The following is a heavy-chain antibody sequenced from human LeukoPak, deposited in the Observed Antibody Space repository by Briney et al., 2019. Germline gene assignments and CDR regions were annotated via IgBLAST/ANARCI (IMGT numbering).Heavy chain of an antibody. J-gene: IGHJ5*02. CDR1: GGSINSYY. CDR3: ARGYDSGIYGWSDP. D-gene: IGHD3-10*01. V-gene: IGHV4-59*01. Sequence: SETLSLTCIVAGGSINSYYWIWIRQPPGKGLEWIGHISHSGSINYNPSLQSRVTISVDTSKKQLSLKLNSVTAADTAVYYCARGYDSGIYGWSDPWGQGTLVTVSS. CDR2: ISHSGSI.